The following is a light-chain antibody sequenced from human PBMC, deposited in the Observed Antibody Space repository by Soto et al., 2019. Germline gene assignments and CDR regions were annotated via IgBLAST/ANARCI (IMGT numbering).Light chain of an antibody. Sequence: DIVMTQSPDSLAVSLGERATFNCNSSQTILHNSNKKHYLAWYQQKPGQSPKLLLYWASTRESGVPDRFSGSGSGTVFTLTISSLQAEDVAVYYCQQYYSPPLTFGGGTKVEIK. CDR1: QTILHNSNKKHY. V-gene: IGKV4-1*01. J-gene: IGKJ4*02. CDR2: WAS. CDR3: QQYYSPPLT.